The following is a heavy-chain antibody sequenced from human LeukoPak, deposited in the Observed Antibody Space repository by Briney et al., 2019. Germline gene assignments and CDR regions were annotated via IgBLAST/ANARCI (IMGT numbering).Heavy chain of an antibody. CDR2: IYHSGST. V-gene: IGHV4-38-2*01. CDR1: GYSISSGYY. Sequence: SETLSLTCAVSGYSISSGYYWGWIRQPPGKGLEWIGSIYHSGSTYYNPSLKSRVTISVDTSKNQFSLKLSSVTAADTAVYYCARRRGAYFDHWGQGTLVTVSS. D-gene: IGHD1-26*01. J-gene: IGHJ4*02. CDR3: ARRRGAYFDH.